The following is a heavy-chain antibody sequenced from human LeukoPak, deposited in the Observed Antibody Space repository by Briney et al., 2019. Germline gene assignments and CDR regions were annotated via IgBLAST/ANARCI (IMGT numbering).Heavy chain of an antibody. J-gene: IGHJ2*01. D-gene: IGHD3-10*01. V-gene: IGHV3-21*01. CDR3: VRYYTRYSWHFDL. CDR2: ISGSSSYI. CDR1: GFNFNIFT. Sequence: GGSLRLSCAASGFNFNIFTMNWVRQAPGKGLEWVSSISGSSSYIYYADSVKGRFTISRDNAKRSMYLQMNSLRAEDTAVYYCVRYYTRYSWHFDLWGRGTLVTVSS.